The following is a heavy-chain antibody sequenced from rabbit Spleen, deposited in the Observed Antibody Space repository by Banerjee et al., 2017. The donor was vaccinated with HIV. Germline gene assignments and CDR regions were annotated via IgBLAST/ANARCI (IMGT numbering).Heavy chain of an antibody. J-gene: IGHJ4*01. Sequence: QEQLVESGGGLVQPEGSLTLTCTASGFSFSNSYYMCWVRQAPGKGLEWIACIYISSGSTYYASWAKGRFTITRSTSLNTVTLQMTSLTAADTATYFCARSKFGVSGYWALWGPGTLVTVS. CDR1: GFSFSNSYY. CDR3: ARSKFGVSGYWAL. V-gene: IGHV1S47*01. CDR2: IYISSGST. D-gene: IGHD1-1*01.